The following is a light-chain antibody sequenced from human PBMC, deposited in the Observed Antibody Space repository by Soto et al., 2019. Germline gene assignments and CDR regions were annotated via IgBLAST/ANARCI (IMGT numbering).Light chain of an antibody. J-gene: IGLJ1*01. CDR1: SSDVGSYNF. V-gene: IGLV2-23*01. CDR2: EAN. CDR3: CSYAGSNNYV. Sequence: QSALTQPASVSGSPGQSITIPCTGTSSDVGSYNFVSWYQQHPGKAPKLMIYEANKRPSGVSNHFSGSKSGNTASLTISGLQAEDEADYYCCSYAGSNNYVFGTGTKVTVL.